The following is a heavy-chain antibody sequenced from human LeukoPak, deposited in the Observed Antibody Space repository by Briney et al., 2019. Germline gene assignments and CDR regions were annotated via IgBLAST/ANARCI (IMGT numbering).Heavy chain of an antibody. CDR1: GGSVSSDSYY. CDR2: INYTGST. V-gene: IGHV4-61*01. J-gene: IGHJ4*02. CDR3: ATKGPRRGYFDY. Sequence: KASETLSLTGTVSGGSVSSDSYYWSWIRQPPGKGLEWIGYINYTGSTNYNPSLKSRVTISVDMSKNQFSLKLTSVTAADTAVYYCATKGPRRGYFDYWGQGTMVTVSS.